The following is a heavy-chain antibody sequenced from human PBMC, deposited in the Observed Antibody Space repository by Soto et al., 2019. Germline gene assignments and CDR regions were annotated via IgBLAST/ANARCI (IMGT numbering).Heavy chain of an antibody. Sequence: PSETLSLTCTVSGGSISSYYCNWIRQPPGKGLEWIGDIYYSGSSNYNPSLKSQVTISVDTSKNQFSLKLSSVTAADTAVYYCARASIAARPYYFDYWGQGTLVTVSS. CDR1: GGSISSYY. V-gene: IGHV4-59*01. J-gene: IGHJ4*02. CDR2: IYYSGSS. CDR3: ARASIAARPYYFDY. D-gene: IGHD6-6*01.